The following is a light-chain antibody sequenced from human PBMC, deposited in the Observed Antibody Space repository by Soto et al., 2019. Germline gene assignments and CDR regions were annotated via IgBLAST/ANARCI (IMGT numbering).Light chain of an antibody. CDR1: QSLVYSDGNTY. CDR3: MQGPHWPFP. V-gene: IGKV2-30*01. CDR2: KVS. J-gene: IGKJ3*01. Sequence: DVVMTQSPLSLPVTLGQPASISCRSSQSLVYSDGNTYLNWFQQRPGQSPRRLIYKVSNRDSGVPDRLSGSGSGTDFTLKISRVEAEDVGVYYFMQGPHWPFPFGPVTNVYSX.